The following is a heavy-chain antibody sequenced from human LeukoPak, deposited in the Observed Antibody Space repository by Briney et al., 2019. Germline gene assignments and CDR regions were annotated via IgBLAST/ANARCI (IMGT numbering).Heavy chain of an antibody. CDR3: ASSDSGYSYGLNTDY. D-gene: IGHD5-18*01. J-gene: IGHJ4*02. V-gene: IGHV1-8*01. CDR2: MNPNNGNT. Sequence: GASVKVSCKASGYTFTSYDINWVRQATGQGLEWMGWMNPNNGNTGYAQKFQGRVTMTRNTSISTAYMELSSLRSEDTAVYYCASSDSGYSYGLNTDYWGQGTLVTVSS. CDR1: GYTFTSYD.